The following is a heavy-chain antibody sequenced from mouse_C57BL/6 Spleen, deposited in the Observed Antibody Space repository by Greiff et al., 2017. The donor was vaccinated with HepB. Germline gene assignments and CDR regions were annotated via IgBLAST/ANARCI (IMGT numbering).Heavy chain of an antibody. D-gene: IGHD2-1*01. CDR3: ARGRIYYGNYHYAMDY. V-gene: IGHV1-18*01. CDR1: GYTFTDYN. J-gene: IGHJ4*01. CDR2: INPNNGGT. Sequence: EVQLQQSGPELVKPGASVKIPCKASGYTFTDYNMDWVKQSHGKSLEWIGDINPNNGGTIYNQKFKGKATLTVDKSSSTAYMELRSLTSEDTAVYYCARGRIYYGNYHYAMDYWGQGTSVTVSS.